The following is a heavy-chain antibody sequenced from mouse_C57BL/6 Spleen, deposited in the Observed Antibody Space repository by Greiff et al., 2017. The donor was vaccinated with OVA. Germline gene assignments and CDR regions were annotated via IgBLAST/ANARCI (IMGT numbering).Heavy chain of an antibody. J-gene: IGHJ2*01. CDR2: ISDGGSYT. CDR3: ARDPLLRNYFDY. V-gene: IGHV5-4*01. CDR1: GFTFSSYA. Sequence: DVHLVESGGGLVKPGGSLKLSCAASGFTFSSYAMSWVRQTPEKRLEWVATISDGGSYTYYPDNVKGRFTISRDNAKNNLYLQMSHLKSEDTAMYYCARDPLLRNYFDYWGQGTTLTVSS. D-gene: IGHD1-2*01.